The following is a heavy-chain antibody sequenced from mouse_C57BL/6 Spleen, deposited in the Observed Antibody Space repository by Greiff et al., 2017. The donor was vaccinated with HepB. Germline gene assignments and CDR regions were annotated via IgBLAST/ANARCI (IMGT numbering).Heavy chain of an antibody. CDR3: ASAYYSNLYYAMDY. V-gene: IGHV5-12*01. CDR2: ISNGGGST. Sequence: EVMLVESGGGLVQPGGSLKLSCAASGFTFSDYYMYWVRQTPEKRLEWVAYISNGGGSTYYPDTVKGRFTISRDNAKNTLYLQMSRLKSEDTAMYYCASAYYSNLYYAMDYWGQGTSVTVSS. CDR1: GFTFSDYY. D-gene: IGHD2-5*01. J-gene: IGHJ4*01.